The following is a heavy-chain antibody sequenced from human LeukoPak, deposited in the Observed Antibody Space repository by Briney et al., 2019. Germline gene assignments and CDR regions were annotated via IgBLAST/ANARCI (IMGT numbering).Heavy chain of an antibody. CDR1: GFTVSSNY. CDR3: ARGSVTSLRHFDY. CDR2: ISSSGHSI. V-gene: IGHV3-11*01. D-gene: IGHD2-21*02. Sequence: PGGSLRLSCAASGFTVSSNYMSWIRQAPGKGLEWITYISSSGHSIYYADSVKGRFTISRDIAQNFVHLQMNSLRAEDTAVYYCARGSVTSLRHFDYWGQGALVTVSS. J-gene: IGHJ4*02.